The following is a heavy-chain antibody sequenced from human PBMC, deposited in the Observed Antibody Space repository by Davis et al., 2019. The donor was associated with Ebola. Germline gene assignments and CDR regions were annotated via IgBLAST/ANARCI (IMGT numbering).Heavy chain of an antibody. J-gene: IGHJ3*02. V-gene: IGHV3-23*01. CDR3: AKEEWELGEGVFDI. CDR2: ITGSGGSR. Sequence: GGSLRLSCAASGFTFSGYAMSWVRQAPGKGLEWVSAITGSGGSRNYADSVKGRFTISRDNSKNKFYLLMNSLRAEDTAVYYCAKEEWELGEGVFDIWGQGTVVTVSS. CDR1: GFTFSGYA. D-gene: IGHD1-26*01.